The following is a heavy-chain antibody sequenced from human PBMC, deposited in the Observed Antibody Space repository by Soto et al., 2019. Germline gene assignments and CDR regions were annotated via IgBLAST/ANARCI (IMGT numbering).Heavy chain of an antibody. D-gene: IGHD6-13*01. V-gene: IGHV4-34*01. Sequence: PSETLSLTCAVYGGSFSGYYWSWIRQPPGKGLEWIGEINHSGSTNYNPSLKSRVTISVDTSKNQFSLKLSSVTAADTAVYYCARVQGSSSWSDWFDPWGQGTLVTVSS. CDR1: GGSFSGYY. CDR2: INHSGST. CDR3: ARVQGSSSWSDWFDP. J-gene: IGHJ5*02.